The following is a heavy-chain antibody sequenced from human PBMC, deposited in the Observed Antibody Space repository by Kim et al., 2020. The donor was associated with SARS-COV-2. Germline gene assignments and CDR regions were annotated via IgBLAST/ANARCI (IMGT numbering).Heavy chain of an antibody. Sequence: SETLSLTCTVSGGSISSYYWSWIRQPPGKGLEWIGYIYYSGSTNYNPSLKSRDTISVDTSKNQFSLKLSSVTAADTAVYYCARLYGGSVDYWGQGTLVTV. CDR3: ARLYGGSVDY. D-gene: IGHD3-10*01. CDR1: GGSISSYY. J-gene: IGHJ4*02. V-gene: IGHV4-59*08. CDR2: IYYSGST.